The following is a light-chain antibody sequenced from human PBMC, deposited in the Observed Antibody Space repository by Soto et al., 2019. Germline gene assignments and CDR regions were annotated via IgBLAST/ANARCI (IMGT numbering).Light chain of an antibody. V-gene: IGLV2-8*01. CDR1: SSDVGGYNY. CDR3: SSYAGSNNRV. CDR2: EVS. Sequence: QSALTQPPSASGSPGQSFTISCTGTSSDVGGYNYVSWYQQHPGKAPKLMIYEVSKRPSGVPDRFSGSKSGNTASLTVSGLQAEDEADYYCSSYAGSNNRVFGTGTKVTVL. J-gene: IGLJ1*01.